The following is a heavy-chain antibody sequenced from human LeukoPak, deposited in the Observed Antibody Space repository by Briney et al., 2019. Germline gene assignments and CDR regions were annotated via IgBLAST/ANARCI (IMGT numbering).Heavy chain of an antibody. J-gene: IGHJ3*02. CDR2: ISYDGSNK. D-gene: IGHD1-26*01. CDR3: AREGGWERLRGAFDI. V-gene: IGHV3-30-3*01. Sequence: GGSLRLSCAASGFTFSSYAMHWVRQAPGKGLEWVAVISYDGSNKYYADSVKGRFTISRDNSKNTLYLQMNSLRAEDTAVYYCAREGGWERLRGAFDIWGQGTMVTVSS. CDR1: GFTFSSYA.